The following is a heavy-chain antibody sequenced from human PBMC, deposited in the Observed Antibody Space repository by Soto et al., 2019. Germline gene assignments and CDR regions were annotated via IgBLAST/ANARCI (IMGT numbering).Heavy chain of an antibody. CDR1: GGSIGSGDYY. CDR3: ARVGEEMGYSVDTAMVLFDY. J-gene: IGHJ4*02. CDR2: IYYSGST. Sequence: PSETLSLTCTVSGGSIGSGDYYWSWIRQPPGKGLEWIGYIYYSGSTYYNPSLKSRVTISVDTSKNQFSLKLSSVTAADTAVYYCARVGEEMGYSVDTAMVLFDYWGQGTLVTVSS. D-gene: IGHD5-18*01. V-gene: IGHV4-30-4*01.